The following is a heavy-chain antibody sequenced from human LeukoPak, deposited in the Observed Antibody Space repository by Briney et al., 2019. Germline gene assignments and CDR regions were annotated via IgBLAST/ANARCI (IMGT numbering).Heavy chain of an antibody. D-gene: IGHD2-8*01. CDR1: GYTFTGYY. CDR3: ARTMVYARPFDY. CDR2: INPNSGGT. Sequence: ASVKVSCKASGYTFTGYYMHWVRQAPGQGLEWMGWINPNSGGTNYAQKFQGRVAMTRDTSISTAYMELSRLRSDDTAVYYCARTMVYARPFDYWGQGTLVTVSS. J-gene: IGHJ4*02. V-gene: IGHV1-2*02.